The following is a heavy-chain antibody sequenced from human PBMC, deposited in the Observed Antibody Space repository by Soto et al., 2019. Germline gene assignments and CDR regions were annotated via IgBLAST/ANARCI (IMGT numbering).Heavy chain of an antibody. D-gene: IGHD2-2*03. V-gene: IGHV5-10-1*01. J-gene: IGHJ6*02. CDR2: IDPSDSYT. Sequence: GESLKISCKGSGYSFTIYWISWVRQMPGKGLEWMGRIDPSDSYTNYSPSFQGHVTISADKSISTAYLQWSSLKASDTAMYYCARRDGXCSSTSCPSYYYYGMDVWGQGTTVTVSS. CDR3: ARRDGXCSSTSCPSYYYYGMDV. CDR1: GYSFTIYW.